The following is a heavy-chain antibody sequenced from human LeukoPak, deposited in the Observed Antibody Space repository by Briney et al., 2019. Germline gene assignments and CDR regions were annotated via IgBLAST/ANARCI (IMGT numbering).Heavy chain of an antibody. CDR1: GGSISSYY. V-gene: IGHV4-59*08. J-gene: IGHJ4*02. D-gene: IGHD6-19*01. CDR3: ARLGSGWYSIFDY. CDR2: IYSSRRT. Sequence: PSETLSLTCTVSGGSISSYYWRWIRQPRGKGLECIGYIYSSRRTNYTPSLKSPLTISVHTSKNPFSLKLSSVTAADTAAYYCARLGSGWYSIFDYWGQGTLVTVSS.